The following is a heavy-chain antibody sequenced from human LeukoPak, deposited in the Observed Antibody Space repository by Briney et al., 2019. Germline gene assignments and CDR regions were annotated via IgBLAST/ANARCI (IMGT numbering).Heavy chain of an antibody. CDR1: GGSISSGGYY. Sequence: SQTLSLTCTVSGGSISSGGYYWSWIRQHPGKGLEWIGYIYFSGSTYYNPSLKSRVTISVDTSKNQFSLKLTSVTAADTAVYYCARSRADSGATGHFDCWGQGTLVTVSS. CDR3: ARSRADSGATGHFDC. V-gene: IGHV4-31*03. CDR2: IYFSGST. D-gene: IGHD5-12*01. J-gene: IGHJ4*02.